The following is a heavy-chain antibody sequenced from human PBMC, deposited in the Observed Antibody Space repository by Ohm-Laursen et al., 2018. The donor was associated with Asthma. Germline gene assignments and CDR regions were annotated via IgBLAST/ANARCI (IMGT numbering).Heavy chain of an antibody. Sequence: SLRLSCAASGFTFSSYDMHWVRQATGKGLEWVSAIGTAGDTYYPGSVKGRFTISRDNAKNTLYLQMNSLRAEDTAVYYCTRGGHYGSYFDYWGQGTLVTVSS. D-gene: IGHD4-17*01. CDR2: IGTAGDT. CDR3: TRGGHYGSYFDY. J-gene: IGHJ4*02. V-gene: IGHV3-13*01. CDR1: GFTFSSYD.